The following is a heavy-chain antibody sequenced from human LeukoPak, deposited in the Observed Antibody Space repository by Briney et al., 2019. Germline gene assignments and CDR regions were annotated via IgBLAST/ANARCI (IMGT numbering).Heavy chain of an antibody. V-gene: IGHV3-23*01. CDR1: GFTFSCYS. CDR2: ISGGGGST. Sequence: GGSLRLSCAASGFTFSCYSMRWVRQAPGKGLEWVSHISGGGGSTCYADSVKGRFTISRDNTKNTLYLQMNSLRAEDTAVYYCAKGSDSVDIWGQGTMVTVSS. J-gene: IGHJ3*02. CDR3: AKGSDSVDI. D-gene: IGHD2-15*01.